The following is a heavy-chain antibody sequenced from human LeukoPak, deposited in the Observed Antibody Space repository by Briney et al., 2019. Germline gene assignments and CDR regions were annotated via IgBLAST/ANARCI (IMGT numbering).Heavy chain of an antibody. CDR3: ARHRVAGDYYYYMDV. CDR2: IYPGDSDT. J-gene: IGHJ6*03. V-gene: IGHV5-51*01. Sequence: GESLKISCKGSGYSFTSYWIGWVRQMPGKGLEWMGIIYPGDSDTRYSPSFQGQVTISADKSISTAYLPCSSLKASDTAMYYCARHRVAGDYYYYMDVWGKGTTVTVSS. D-gene: IGHD6-19*01. CDR1: GYSFTSYW.